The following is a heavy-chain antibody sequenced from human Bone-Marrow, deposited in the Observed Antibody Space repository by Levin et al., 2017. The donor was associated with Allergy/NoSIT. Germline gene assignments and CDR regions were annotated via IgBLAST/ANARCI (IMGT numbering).Heavy chain of an antibody. V-gene: IGHV1-8*01. CDR1: GYTFTNYD. CDR3: PRNHMIDDVWGASPERGQYYYGMDV. CDR2: MNGHNGKT. Sequence: ASVKVSCKASGYTFTNYDVNWVRQAPGQGFEWMGWMNGHNGKTGYAQKFQGRVTMTRNTSTSTAYMELSSLSSEDTAVYYCPRNHMIDDVWGASPERGQYYYGMDVWGQGTAVTVSS. D-gene: IGHD3-3*01. J-gene: IGHJ6*02.